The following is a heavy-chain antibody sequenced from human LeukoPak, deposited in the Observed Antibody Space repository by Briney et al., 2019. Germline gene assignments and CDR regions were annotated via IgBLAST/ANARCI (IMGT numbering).Heavy chain of an antibody. CDR2: INHSGST. CDR1: GGSFSGYY. CDR3: ARLNNYYDSSGYSWYYYYYMDV. Sequence: SETLSLTCAVYGGSFSGYYWSWIRQPPGKGLEWIGEINHSGSTNYNPSLKSRVTISVDTSKNQFSLKLSSVTAADTAVYYCARLNNYYDSSGYSWYYYYYMDVWGKGTTVTISS. D-gene: IGHD3-22*01. J-gene: IGHJ6*03. V-gene: IGHV4-34*01.